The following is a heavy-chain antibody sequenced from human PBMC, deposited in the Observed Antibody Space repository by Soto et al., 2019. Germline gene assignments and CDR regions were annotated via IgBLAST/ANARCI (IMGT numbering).Heavy chain of an antibody. J-gene: IGHJ6*02. CDR3: ARPDYYYDMDV. Sequence: EVQLVESGGGLVQPGRSLRLSCAASEFTFSSYSMSWVRQAPGKGLEWVSYISASSSTIYYADSVKGRFTISRDNDKDSLYLQMNSLRAEDTAVYYCARPDYYYDMDVWGQGTTVTVSS. CDR1: EFTFSSYS. CDR2: ISASSSTI. V-gene: IGHV3-48*01.